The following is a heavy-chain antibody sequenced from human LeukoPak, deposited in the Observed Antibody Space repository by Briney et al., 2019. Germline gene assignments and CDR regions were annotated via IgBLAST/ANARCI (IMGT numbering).Heavy chain of an antibody. D-gene: IGHD3-10*01. Sequence: SETLSLTCTVSGYSISTGYYWDWIRQPPGKGLEWIGTFYHGGSTYYNPSLKSRVTISVDTSKNQFSLNLTSVTAADTAVYYCARGLWFGELLSWGQGTLVTVSS. V-gene: IGHV4-38-2*02. CDR1: GYSISTGYY. CDR2: FYHGGST. J-gene: IGHJ5*02. CDR3: ARGLWFGELLS.